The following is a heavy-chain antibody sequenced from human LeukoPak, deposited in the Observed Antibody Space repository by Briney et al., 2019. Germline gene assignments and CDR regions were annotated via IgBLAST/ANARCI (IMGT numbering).Heavy chain of an antibody. CDR3: ANSPYTCNDSYFDY. Sequence: ASVKVSCKASGYTFTSYGISWVRQAPGQGLEWMGWISAYNGNTNYAQKLQGRVTMTTDTSTSTAYMELRSLRSDDTAVYYCANSPYTCNDSYFDYWGQGTLVTVSS. J-gene: IGHJ4*02. D-gene: IGHD1-20*01. CDR2: ISAYNGNT. CDR1: GYTFTSYG. V-gene: IGHV1-18*01.